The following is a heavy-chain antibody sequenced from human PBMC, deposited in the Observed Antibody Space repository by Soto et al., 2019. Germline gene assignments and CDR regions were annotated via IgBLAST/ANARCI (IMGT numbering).Heavy chain of an antibody. Sequence: GGSLRLSCAASGFTFSSYGMHWVRQAPGKGLEWVAVISYDGSNKYYADSVKGRFTISRDNSKNTLYLQMNSLRAEDTAVYYCAKDRERWLQFRGSYFDYWGQGTLVTVSS. CDR1: GFTFSSYG. CDR3: AKDRERWLQFRGSYFDY. J-gene: IGHJ4*02. V-gene: IGHV3-30*18. D-gene: IGHD5-12*01. CDR2: ISYDGSNK.